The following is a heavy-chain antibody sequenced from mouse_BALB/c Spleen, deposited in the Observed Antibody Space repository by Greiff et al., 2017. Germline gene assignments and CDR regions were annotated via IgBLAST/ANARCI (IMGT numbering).Heavy chain of an antibody. Sequence: VQLKESGPDLVAPSQSLSITCTVSGFSLTSYGVHWVRQPPGKGLEWLVVIWSDGSTTYNSALKSRLSISTDNSKSQVFLKMNSLQTDDTAMYYCARQGGDYGVFDYWGQGTTLTVSS. CDR1: GFSLTSYG. J-gene: IGHJ2*01. V-gene: IGHV2-6-2*01. CDR2: IWSDGST. CDR3: ARQGGDYGVFDY. D-gene: IGHD2-13*01.